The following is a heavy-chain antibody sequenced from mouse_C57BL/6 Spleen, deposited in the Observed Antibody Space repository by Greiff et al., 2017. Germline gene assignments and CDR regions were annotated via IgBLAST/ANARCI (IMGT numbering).Heavy chain of an antibody. CDR3: ARSDYGSRKDWYFEV. J-gene: IGHJ1*03. CDR2: IYPRSGNT. V-gene: IGHV1-81*01. Sequence: QVQLQQSGAELARPGASVKLSCKASGYTFTSYGISWVKQRTGQGLEWIGKIYPRSGNTYYNEKFKGKATMTADKSSSTAYMELRSLTSEDSAVYFCARSDYGSRKDWYFEVWGTGTTVTVSS. D-gene: IGHD1-1*01. CDR1: GYTFTSYG.